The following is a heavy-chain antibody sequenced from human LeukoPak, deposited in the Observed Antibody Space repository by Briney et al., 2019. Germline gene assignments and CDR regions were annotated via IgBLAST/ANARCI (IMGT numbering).Heavy chain of an antibody. CDR1: GYTFIGYY. D-gene: IGHD1-26*01. CDR2: INPNSGGT. V-gene: IGHV1-2*02. CDR3: AREQGRDNWFDP. J-gene: IGHJ5*02. Sequence: ASVKVSCKASGYTFIGYYMHWVRQAPGQGLEWMGWINPNSGGTNYAQKFQGRVTMTRDTSISTAYMELSRLRSDDTAVYYCAREQGRDNWFDPWGQGTLVTVSS.